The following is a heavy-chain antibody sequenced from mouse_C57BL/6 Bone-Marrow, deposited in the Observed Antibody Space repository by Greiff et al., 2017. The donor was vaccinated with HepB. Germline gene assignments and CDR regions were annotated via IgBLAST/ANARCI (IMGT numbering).Heavy chain of an antibody. V-gene: IGHV1-72*01. CDR1: GYTFTSYW. Sequence: QVQLQQPGAELVKPGASVKLSCKASGYTFTSYWMHWVKQRPGRGLEWIGRIDPNSGGTKYNEKFKSKATLTVDKPSSTAYMQLSSLTSEDSAVYYWARSGNVITTVVALCYFDYWGQGTTLTVSS. D-gene: IGHD1-1*01. J-gene: IGHJ2*01. CDR3: ARSGNVITTVVALCYFDY. CDR2: IDPNSGGT.